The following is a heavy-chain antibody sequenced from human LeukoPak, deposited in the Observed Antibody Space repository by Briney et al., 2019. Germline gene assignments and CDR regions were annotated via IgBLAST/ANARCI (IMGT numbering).Heavy chain of an antibody. Sequence: PSETLSLTCTVSGGSISSYYRSWIRQPAGKGLEWIGRIYTSGSTNYNPSLKSRVTMSVDTSKNQFSLKLSSVTAADTAVYYCARGRGVKYYYDSSGYYLDYWGQGTLVTVSS. V-gene: IGHV4-4*07. CDR3: ARGRGVKYYYDSSGYYLDY. CDR1: GGSISSYY. D-gene: IGHD3-22*01. CDR2: IYTSGST. J-gene: IGHJ4*02.